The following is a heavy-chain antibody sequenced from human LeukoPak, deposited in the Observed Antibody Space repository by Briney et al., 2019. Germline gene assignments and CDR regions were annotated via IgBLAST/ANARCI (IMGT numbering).Heavy chain of an antibody. CDR3: ARDSVNTGGDP. D-gene: IGHD3-10*01. J-gene: IGHJ5*02. CDR2: INHSGST. Sequence: PSETLSLTCAVYGGSFSGYYWSWIRQPPGKGLEWIGEINHSGSTNYNPSLKSRVTISVDTSKNQFSLKLSSVTAADTAVYYCARDSVNTGGDPWGQGTLVTVSS. CDR1: GGSFSGYY. V-gene: IGHV4-34*09.